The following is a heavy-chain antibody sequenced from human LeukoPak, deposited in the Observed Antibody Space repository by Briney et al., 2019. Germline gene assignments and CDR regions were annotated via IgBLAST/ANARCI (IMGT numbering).Heavy chain of an antibody. CDR2: IYSSGST. CDR1: GGSISSSSYY. J-gene: IGHJ6*03. CDR3: ARANRGYDILTLFVTHYYYMDV. D-gene: IGHD3-9*01. Sequence: PSETLSLTCSVSGGSISSSSYYWGWIRQPPGKGLEWIGSIYSSGSTYYNPSLKSRVTISVDTSKNQFSLKLSSVTAADTAVYYCARANRGYDILTLFVTHYYYMDVWGKGTTVTVSS. V-gene: IGHV4-39*07.